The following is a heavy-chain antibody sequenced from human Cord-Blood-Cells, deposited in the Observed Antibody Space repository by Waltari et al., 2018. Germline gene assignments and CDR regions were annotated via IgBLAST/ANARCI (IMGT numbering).Heavy chain of an antibody. CDR1: GGSISSSSYS. D-gene: IGHD2-2*03. J-gene: IGHJ4*02. Sequence: QLQLQESGPGLVKPSETLSLTCTVSGGSISSSSYSWGRIRQPPGKGLEWIGSIYYSGSTYYNPSLKSRVTISVDTSKNQFSLKLSSVTAADTAVYYCATTGYCSSTSCFDYWGQGTLVTVSS. CDR3: ATTGYCSSTSCFDY. CDR2: IYYSGST. V-gene: IGHV4-39*01.